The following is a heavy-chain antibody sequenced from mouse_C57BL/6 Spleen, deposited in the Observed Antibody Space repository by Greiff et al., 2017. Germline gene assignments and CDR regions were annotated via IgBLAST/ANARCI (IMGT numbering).Heavy chain of an antibody. CDR2: IRNKANGYTT. J-gene: IGHJ4*01. CDR3: ARSLSWVYAMDY. D-gene: IGHD1-1*01. Sequence: DVKLVESGGGLVQPGGSLSLSCAASGFTFTDYYMSWVRQPPGKALEWLGFIRNKANGYTTEYSASVKGRFTISRDNSQSILYLQMNALRAEDSATYYCARSLSWVYAMDYWGQGTSVTVSS. CDR1: GFTFTDYY. V-gene: IGHV7-3*01.